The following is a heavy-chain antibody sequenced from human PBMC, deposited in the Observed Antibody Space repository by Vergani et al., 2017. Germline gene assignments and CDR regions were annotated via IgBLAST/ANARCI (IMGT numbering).Heavy chain of an antibody. Sequence: QVQLQESGPGVVKPSQTLSLTCAVSGGSISSGDHCWTWIRQRPGKGLEWIGYIFYSGTTDDNPSLRSRLTISVDTSQKQFSLKLSSVTAADTAVYYCAREGWKDCSGGSCYSYYGMDVWGQGTTVTVSS. V-gene: IGHV4-31*11. CDR2: IFYSGTT. CDR1: GGSISSGDHC. CDR3: AREGWKDCSGGSCYSYYGMDV. D-gene: IGHD2-15*01. J-gene: IGHJ6*02.